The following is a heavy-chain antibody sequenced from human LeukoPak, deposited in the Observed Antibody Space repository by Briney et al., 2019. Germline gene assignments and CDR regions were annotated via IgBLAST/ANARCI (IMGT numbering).Heavy chain of an antibody. V-gene: IGHV3-7*01. CDR2: IKQDGSEK. D-gene: IGHD7-27*01. J-gene: IGHJ3*02. Sequence: GGSLRLSCAASGFTFSSYWMSWVRQAPGKGLEWVANIKQDGSEKYYVDSVKGRFTISRDNAKNSLYLQMNSLRAEDTAVYYCASWGPRGRDAFDIWGQGTMVTVSS. CDR3: ASWGPRGRDAFDI. CDR1: GFTFSSYW.